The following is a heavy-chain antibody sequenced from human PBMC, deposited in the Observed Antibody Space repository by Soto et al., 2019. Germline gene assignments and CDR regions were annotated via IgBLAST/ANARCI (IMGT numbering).Heavy chain of an antibody. CDR1: GFTFSSYG. Sequence: GGSLRLSCAASGFTFSSYGMSWVRQAPGKGLEWVSLVTGSGSSTNYADSVKGRFTISRDNSKNTLYLQMNSLRAEDTAIYYCARVVTNYGMDVWGQGTTVTVSS. J-gene: IGHJ6*02. CDR2: VTGSGSST. D-gene: IGHD2-15*01. CDR3: ARVVTNYGMDV. V-gene: IGHV3-23*01.